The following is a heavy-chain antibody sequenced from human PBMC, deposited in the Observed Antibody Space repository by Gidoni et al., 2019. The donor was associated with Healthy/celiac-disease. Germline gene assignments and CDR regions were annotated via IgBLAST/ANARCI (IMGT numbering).Heavy chain of an antibody. CDR1: GFTFSSYA. D-gene: IGHD4-17*01. CDR2: ISYDGSNK. V-gene: IGHV3-30-3*01. J-gene: IGHJ4*02. Sequence: QAQLVESGGGVVQPGRSLRLSCAASGFTFSSYAMHWVRQAPGKGLEWVAVISYDGSNKYYADSVKGRFTISRDNSKNTLYLQMNSLRAEDTAVYYCARSYGDSDYFDYWGQGTLVTVSS. CDR3: ARSYGDSDYFDY.